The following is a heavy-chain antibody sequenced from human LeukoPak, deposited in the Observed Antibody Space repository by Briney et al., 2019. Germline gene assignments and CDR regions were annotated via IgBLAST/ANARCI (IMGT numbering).Heavy chain of an antibody. Sequence: ASVKVSCKASGYTFTAYYMHWVRQAPGQGLEWMGWINPNNGGTNSAQKFQGRVTMTRDTSISTAYMDLSRLRSDDTAVYYCERLGCVGATTSFDYWGQGTLVTVSS. CDR3: ERLGCVGATTSFDY. CDR2: INPNNGGT. V-gene: IGHV1-2*02. J-gene: IGHJ4*02. D-gene: IGHD1-26*01. CDR1: GYTFTAYY.